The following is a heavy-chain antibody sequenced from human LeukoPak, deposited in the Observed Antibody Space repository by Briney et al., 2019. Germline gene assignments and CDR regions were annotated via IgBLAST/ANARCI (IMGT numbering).Heavy chain of an antibody. D-gene: IGHD6-13*01. CDR3: ARDLSSSSDAFDI. CDR1: GFTFSDYY. V-gene: IGHV3-11*04. Sequence: PGGSLRLSCAASGFTFSDYYMSWIRQAPGKGLEWVSYISSSGSTIYYADSVKGRFTISRDNAKNSLYLQMNSLRAEDTAVYYCARDLSSSSDAFDIWGQGTMVTVSS. CDR2: ISSSGSTI. J-gene: IGHJ3*02.